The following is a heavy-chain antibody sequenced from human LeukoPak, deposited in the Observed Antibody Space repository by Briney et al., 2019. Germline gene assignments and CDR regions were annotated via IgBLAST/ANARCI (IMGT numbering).Heavy chain of an antibody. V-gene: IGHV3-7*01. D-gene: IGHD3-3*01. Sequence: GGSLRLSCAASGFTFSSYWMSWVRQAPGKGLEWVANIKQDGSEKYYADSVKGRFTISRDNAKNSLYLQMNSLRAEDTAVYYCARLGYYDFWSGYYDPFDYWGQGTLVTVSS. CDR1: GFTFSSYW. J-gene: IGHJ4*02. CDR3: ARLGYYDFWSGYYDPFDY. CDR2: IKQDGSEK.